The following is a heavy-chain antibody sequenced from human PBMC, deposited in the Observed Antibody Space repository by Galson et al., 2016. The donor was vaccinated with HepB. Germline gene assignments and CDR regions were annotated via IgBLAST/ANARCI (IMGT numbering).Heavy chain of an antibody. Sequence: TLSLTCALYNDSITTSGYSWNWIRQPPGKGLEWIGHIYRFGSTYYNPSLKSRVTISVDRSKSHFSLKLTSVTAADTAVYYCARNSGYSQSVWGQGTLVTVSS. V-gene: IGHV4-30-2*01. CDR2: IYRFGST. J-gene: IGHJ4*02. D-gene: IGHD5-12*01. CDR1: NDSITTSGYS. CDR3: ARNSGYSQSV.